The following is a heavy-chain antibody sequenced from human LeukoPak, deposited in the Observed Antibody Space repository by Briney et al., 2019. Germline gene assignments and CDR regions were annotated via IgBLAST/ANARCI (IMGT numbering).Heavy chain of an antibody. CDR1: GFTFSSYW. J-gene: IGHJ4*02. Sequence: GGSLRLSCAASGFTFSSYWMSWVRQAPGKGLEWVANVKQDGSEKYYVDSVKGRFTISRDNAKNSLYLQMNSLRAEDTAVYYCARDDSVVVTANFDYWGQGTLVTVSS. V-gene: IGHV3-7*01. D-gene: IGHD2-21*02. CDR2: VKQDGSEK. CDR3: ARDDSVVVTANFDY.